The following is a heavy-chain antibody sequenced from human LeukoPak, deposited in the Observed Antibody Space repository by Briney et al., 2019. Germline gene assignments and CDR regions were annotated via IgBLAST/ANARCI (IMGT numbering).Heavy chain of an antibody. CDR3: AKGGSPYRGSSV. CDR1: GFTFSSYA. V-gene: IGHV3-23*01. Sequence: GGSLRLSCAASGFTFSSYAMSWVRQAQGKGLEWGSAISGSGGSTYYAVHGKGRLTIYRDITKNKLYLQMNSLGAEDTAVHYCAKGGSPYRGSSVWGQGTLVTVSS. CDR2: ISGSGGST. J-gene: IGHJ4*02. D-gene: IGHD6-6*01.